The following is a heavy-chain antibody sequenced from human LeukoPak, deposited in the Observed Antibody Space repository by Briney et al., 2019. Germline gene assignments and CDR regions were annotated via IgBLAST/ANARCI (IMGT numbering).Heavy chain of an antibody. CDR2: ISGSGGDT. V-gene: IGHV3-23*01. D-gene: IGHD1-7*01. J-gene: IGHJ6*02. CDR1: GCTFRSHA. CDR3: AKGALSGTGASYYYYYAMDV. Sequence: GGSLRLSCVASGCTFRSHAMNWVRQAPGKGLEWVSAISGSGGDTYYADSVKGRFTISRDNSKNTLYLQMNSLRAEDTAVYYCAKGALSGTGASYYYYYAMDVWGQGTTVTVSS.